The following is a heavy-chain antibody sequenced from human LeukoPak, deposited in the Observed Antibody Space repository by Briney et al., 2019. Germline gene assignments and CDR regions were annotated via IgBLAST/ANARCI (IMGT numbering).Heavy chain of an antibody. D-gene: IGHD3-22*01. CDR1: GFTFNDYG. CDR3: ARGPDYFDSSGSFPFFFDS. V-gene: IGHV3-21*01. Sequence: GGSLRLSCVASGFTFNDYGMNWARQAQGKGLEWVSSISSDSRYIYYADSVKRRFTISRDNATNSLYLQMDSLRADDTAVYYCARGPDYFDSSGSFPFFFDSWGQGTLVTVSS. J-gene: IGHJ4*02. CDR2: ISSDSRYI.